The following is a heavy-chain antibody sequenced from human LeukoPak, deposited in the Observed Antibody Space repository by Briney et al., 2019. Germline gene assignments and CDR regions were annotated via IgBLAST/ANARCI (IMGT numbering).Heavy chain of an antibody. CDR2: ISGSGGST. Sequence: GGSLRLSCAASGFTFSSYAMSWVRQAPGKGLECVSAISGSGGSTHYADSVKGRFTISRDNSKNTLYLQMNSLRAEDTAVYYCAQGSDSSGYYYVLCFDYWGQGTLVTVSS. V-gene: IGHV3-23*01. D-gene: IGHD3-22*01. CDR3: AQGSDSSGYYYVLCFDY. J-gene: IGHJ4*02. CDR1: GFTFSSYA.